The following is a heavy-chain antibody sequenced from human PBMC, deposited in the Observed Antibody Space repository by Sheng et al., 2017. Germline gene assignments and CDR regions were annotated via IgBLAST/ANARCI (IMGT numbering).Heavy chain of an antibody. CDR1: GFSFGTNW. V-gene: IGHV3-74*01. J-gene: IGHJ4*02. D-gene: IGHD6-19*01. Sequence: EVQLVESGGGSVQTGGSLRLSCAASGFSFGTNWMHWVRQAPGMGLVWVSRINSDGSIISYAESVKGRFSISRDNAKNTLYLQMNSLRAEDTAVYYCVRGETGWDSWGQGTLVTVSS. CDR3: VRGETGWDS. CDR2: INSDGSII.